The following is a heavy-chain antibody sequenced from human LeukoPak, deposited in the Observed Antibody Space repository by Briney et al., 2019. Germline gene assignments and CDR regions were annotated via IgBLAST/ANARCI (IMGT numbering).Heavy chain of an antibody. CDR1: GGTFSSYA. Sequence: ASVKASCKASGGTFSSYAISWVRQAPGQGLEWMGGIIPIFGTANYAQKFQGRVTITTDESTSTAYMVLSSLRSEDTAVYYCARGRDDRHGSSWYGSYYYYYYMDVWGKGTTVTVSS. J-gene: IGHJ6*03. CDR2: IIPIFGTA. V-gene: IGHV1-69*05. CDR3: ARGRDDRHGSSWYGSYYYYYYMDV. D-gene: IGHD6-13*01.